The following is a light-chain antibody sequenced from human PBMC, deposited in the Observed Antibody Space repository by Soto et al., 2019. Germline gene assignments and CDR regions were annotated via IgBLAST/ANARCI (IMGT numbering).Light chain of an antibody. CDR3: QQYASSIT. Sequence: EIVLTQSPGTLSLSPGERATLSCRASQSVSSSDLAWYQQKPGQAPRRLIYGASSRATGIPDRFSGSGSGTDFTLTISRLEPEDFAVYYCQQYASSITFGQGTRLEIK. V-gene: IGKV3-20*01. CDR2: GAS. CDR1: QSVSSSD. J-gene: IGKJ5*01.